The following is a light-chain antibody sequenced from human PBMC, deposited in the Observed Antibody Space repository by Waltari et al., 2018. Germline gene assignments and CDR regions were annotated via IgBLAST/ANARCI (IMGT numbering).Light chain of an antibody. CDR2: KVS. Sequence: DVVMTQSPLSMPGTLRLPASIAWRFSQSLVSSDGNTYFNWFQQRPGQSPRRLLFKVSNRDSGVPDRFSGSGSGTDFTLRISRVEAEDVGVYYCMQGTHRPWTFGQGTKVEIK. V-gene: IGKV2-30*01. CDR3: MQGTHRPWT. CDR1: QSLVSSDGNTY. J-gene: IGKJ1*01.